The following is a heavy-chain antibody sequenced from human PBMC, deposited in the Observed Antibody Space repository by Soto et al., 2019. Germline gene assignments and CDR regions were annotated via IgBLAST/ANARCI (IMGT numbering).Heavy chain of an antibody. CDR1: GGSFSGYY. CDR3: ARERKYQLLSWYWFDP. J-gene: IGHJ5*02. CDR2: INHSGST. D-gene: IGHD2-2*01. V-gene: IGHV4-34*01. Sequence: PSETLSLTCAVYGGSFSGYYWSWIRQPPGKGLEWIGEINHSGSTNYNPSLKSRVTISVDTSKNQFSLKLSSVTAADTAVYYCARERKYQLLSWYWFDPWGQGTLVTVSS.